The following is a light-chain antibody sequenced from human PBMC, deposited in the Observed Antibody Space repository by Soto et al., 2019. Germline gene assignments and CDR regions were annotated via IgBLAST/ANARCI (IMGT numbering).Light chain of an antibody. Sequence: QSVLTQPPSASGTPGQRVTISCSGSSSNIGSNNVNWYQQLPGAAPKLLIHSNNQRPSGVPDRFSGSKSGTSASLAISGLQSEEEADYYCAAWDDSLDGYVFGTGSKVTVL. J-gene: IGLJ1*01. CDR3: AAWDDSLDGYV. CDR1: SSNIGSNN. CDR2: SNN. V-gene: IGLV1-44*01.